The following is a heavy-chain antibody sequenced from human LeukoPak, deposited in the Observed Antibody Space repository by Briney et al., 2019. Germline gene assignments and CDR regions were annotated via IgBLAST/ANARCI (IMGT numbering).Heavy chain of an antibody. CDR2: ISSSGSTI. V-gene: IGHV3-11*01. Sequence: GGSLRLSCAASGFTFSDYYMSWIRQAPGKGLEWVSYISSSGSTIYYADSVKGRFTISRDNAKNLLYLQMNSLRAEDTAVYYCASPDCSSTSCPIDYWGQGTLVTVSS. CDR3: ASPDCSSTSCPIDY. CDR1: GFTFSDYY. D-gene: IGHD2-2*01. J-gene: IGHJ4*02.